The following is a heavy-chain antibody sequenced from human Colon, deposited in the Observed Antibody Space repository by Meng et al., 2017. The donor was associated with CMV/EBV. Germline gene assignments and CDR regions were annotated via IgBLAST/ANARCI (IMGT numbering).Heavy chain of an antibody. J-gene: IGHJ6*02. Sequence: GSLRLSCSVSGGSISSTNYYWGWIRQPPGKGLEWIGGVYDSGSTHHNPSLKSRVTMSVDTSKNQFSLKLSSVTAADTAVYYCARVWGRGGLTNGLDVWGQGTRVTVSS. CDR3: ARVWGRGGLTNGLDV. CDR2: VYDSGST. V-gene: IGHV4-39*07. D-gene: IGHD3-16*01. CDR1: GGSISSTNYY.